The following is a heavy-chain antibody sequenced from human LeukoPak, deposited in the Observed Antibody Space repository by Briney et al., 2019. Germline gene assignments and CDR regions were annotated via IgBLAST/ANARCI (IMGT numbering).Heavy chain of an antibody. Sequence: SETLSLTCTVSGGSISSGGYYWSWIRQHPGKGLEWIGYIYYSGSTYYNPSLKSRVTISVDTSKNQFSLKLSSVTAADTAVYYCASHESLLWFGEVQMNWFDPWGQGTLVTVSS. CDR3: ASHESLLWFGEVQMNWFDP. CDR2: IYYSGST. D-gene: IGHD3-10*01. V-gene: IGHV4-31*03. CDR1: GGSISSGGYY. J-gene: IGHJ5*02.